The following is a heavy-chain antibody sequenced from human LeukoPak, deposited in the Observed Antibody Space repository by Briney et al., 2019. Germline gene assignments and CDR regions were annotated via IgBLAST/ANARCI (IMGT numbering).Heavy chain of an antibody. CDR3: ARGGSSGWYVDY. CDR2: MNPNSGNT. CDR1: GYTFTSYD. D-gene: IGHD6-19*01. J-gene: IGHJ4*02. Sequence: ASVKVSCKASGYTFTSYDINWVRQATGQGLEWMGWMNPNSGNTGYAQKFQGRVTMTRNTSISTAYTELSSLRSEDTAVYYCARGGSSGWYVDYWGQGTLVTVSS. V-gene: IGHV1-8*01.